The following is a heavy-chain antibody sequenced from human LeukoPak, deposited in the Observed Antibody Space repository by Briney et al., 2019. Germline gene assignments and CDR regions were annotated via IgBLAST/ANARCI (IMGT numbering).Heavy chain of an antibody. V-gene: IGHV1-18*01. CDR3: AREMRYYDSSGYYGSYSWFDP. D-gene: IGHD3-22*01. Sequence: GASVKVSCKASGGTFSSYAISWVRQAPGQGLEWMGWISAYNGSTNYAQKLQGRVTMTSDTSTSTAYMELRSLRSDDTAVYYCAREMRYYDSSGYYGSYSWFDPWGQGTLVTVSS. CDR1: GGTFSSYA. J-gene: IGHJ5*02. CDR2: ISAYNGST.